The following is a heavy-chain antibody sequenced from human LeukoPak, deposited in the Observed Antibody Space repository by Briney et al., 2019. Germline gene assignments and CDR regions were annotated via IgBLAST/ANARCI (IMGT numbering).Heavy chain of an antibody. Sequence: GASVKVSCKVSGYTLTELSMHWVRQAPGKGLEWMGGFDPEDGETIYAQKFQGRVTMTEDTSTDTAYMELSSLRSEDTAVYYCATDSGDFYGDSTWAFDYWGQGTLVTVSS. CDR3: ATDSGDFYGDSTWAFDY. CDR1: GYTLTELS. J-gene: IGHJ4*02. CDR2: FDPEDGET. V-gene: IGHV1-24*01. D-gene: IGHD4-17*01.